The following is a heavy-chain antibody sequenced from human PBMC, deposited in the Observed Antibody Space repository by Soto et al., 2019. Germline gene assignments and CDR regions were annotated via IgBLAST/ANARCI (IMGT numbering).Heavy chain of an antibody. J-gene: IGHJ5*02. CDR2: INPSGGST. Sequence: ASVKVSCKASGYTFTSYYMHWVLQAPGQGLEWMGIINPSGGSTSYAQKFQGRVTMTRDTSTSTVYMELSSLRSEDTAVYYCARVHYGSGSYPQDDPWGQGTQVTVSS. CDR3: ARVHYGSGSYPQDDP. CDR1: GYTFTSYY. V-gene: IGHV1-46*01. D-gene: IGHD3-10*01.